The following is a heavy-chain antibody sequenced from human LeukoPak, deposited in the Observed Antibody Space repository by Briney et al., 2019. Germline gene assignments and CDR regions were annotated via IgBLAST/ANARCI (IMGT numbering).Heavy chain of an antibody. CDR3: ARVTFGGVIVPRFYYYYMDV. CDR1: GYTFTSYD. J-gene: IGHJ6*03. Sequence: ASVKVSCKASGYTFTSYDINWVRQATGQGLEWMGWMNPNSGNTGYAQKFQGRVTITADESTSTAYMELSSLRSEDTAVYYCARVTFGGVIVPRFYYYYMDVWGKGTTVTISS. D-gene: IGHD3-16*02. V-gene: IGHV1-8*03. CDR2: MNPNSGNT.